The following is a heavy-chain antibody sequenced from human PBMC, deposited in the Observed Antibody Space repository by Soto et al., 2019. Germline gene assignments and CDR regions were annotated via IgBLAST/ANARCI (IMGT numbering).Heavy chain of an antibody. J-gene: IGHJ4*02. CDR2: IGTGTRTR. D-gene: IGHD5-18*01. V-gene: IGHV3-48*01. CDR1: GFVLSSYS. CDR3: ARSYRYGLGY. Sequence: EVQLVESGGGLVQPGGSLRLSCAASGFVLSSYSMSWVRQAPGKGLEWVSYIGTGTRTRYYADSVKGRFTISRDNGKNSRFLQMNSLRAEDTALYYCARSYRYGLGYWGQGNLVTVPS.